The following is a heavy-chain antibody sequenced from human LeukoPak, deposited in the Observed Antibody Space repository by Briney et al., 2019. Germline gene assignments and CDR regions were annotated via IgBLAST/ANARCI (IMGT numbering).Heavy chain of an antibody. D-gene: IGHD1-26*01. CDR1: GYTFTGYY. Sequence: ASVKVSCKASGYTFTGYYMHWVRQAPGQGLEWMGRINPNSGGTNYAQKFQGRVTMTRDTSISTAYMELSRLRSDDTAVYYCARVTGGELPDRDAAFDIWGQGTMVTVSS. J-gene: IGHJ3*02. V-gene: IGHV1-2*06. CDR2: INPNSGGT. CDR3: ARVTGGELPDRDAAFDI.